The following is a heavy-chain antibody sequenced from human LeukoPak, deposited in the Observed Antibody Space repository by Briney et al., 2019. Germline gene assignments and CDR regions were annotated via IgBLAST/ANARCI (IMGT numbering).Heavy chain of an antibody. CDR2: IIPIFGTA. CDR3: ARDPSVDTAMVRDYYYGMDV. D-gene: IGHD5-18*01. CDR1: GGTFSSYA. Sequence: SVKVSCKASGGTFSSYAISWVRQTPGQGLEWMGGIIPIFGTANYAQKFQGRVTITADESTSTAYMELSSLRSEDTAVYYCARDPSVDTAMVRDYYYGMDVWGQGTTVTVSS. V-gene: IGHV1-69*13. J-gene: IGHJ6*02.